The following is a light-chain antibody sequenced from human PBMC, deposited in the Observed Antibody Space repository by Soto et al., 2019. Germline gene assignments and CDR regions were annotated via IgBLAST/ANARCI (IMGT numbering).Light chain of an antibody. Sequence: EIVLTQSPGNLSLSPGERATLSCRASQSVSSSYLAWYQQKPGQAPRLLIYGAFSRATGIPDRFSGSGSGTDCTLTISRLEPEDFAVYFCQQYGSSPTFGQGTKVEIK. CDR2: GAF. V-gene: IGKV3-20*01. CDR1: QSVSSSY. J-gene: IGKJ1*01. CDR3: QQYGSSPT.